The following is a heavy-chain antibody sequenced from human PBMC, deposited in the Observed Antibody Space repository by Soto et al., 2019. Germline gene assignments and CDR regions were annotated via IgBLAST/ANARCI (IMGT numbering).Heavy chain of an antibody. J-gene: IGHJ4*02. CDR3: ANDFFY. Sequence: EVQLLESGGDLVQPGGSVRLSCAGSGFTFSSHAMSWVRQAPGKGLEWVSGISGSGGSTYYADSVKGPFTISRDNSKNTLYLQMNSLTADDTAVYYCANDFFYWGQGTLVTVSS. V-gene: IGHV3-23*01. CDR1: GFTFSSHA. CDR2: ISGSGGST.